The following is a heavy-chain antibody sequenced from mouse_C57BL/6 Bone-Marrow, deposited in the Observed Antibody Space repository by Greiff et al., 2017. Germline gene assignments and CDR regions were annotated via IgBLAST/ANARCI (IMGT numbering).Heavy chain of an antibody. CDR3: ARSYYSNQAWFAY. V-gene: IGHV1-80*01. CDR2: IYPGDGDT. Sequence: VQLQQSGAELVKPGASVKISCKASGYAFSSYWMNWVEQRPGKGLEWIGQIYPGDGDTNYNGKFKGKATLTADKSSSTAYMQLSSLTSEDSAVYFCARSYYSNQAWFAYWGQGTLVTVSA. CDR1: GYAFSSYW. J-gene: IGHJ3*01. D-gene: IGHD2-5*01.